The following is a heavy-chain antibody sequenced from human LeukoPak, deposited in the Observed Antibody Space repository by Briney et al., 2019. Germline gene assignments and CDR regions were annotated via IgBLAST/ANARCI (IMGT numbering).Heavy chain of an antibody. CDR3: ANSTAVVRAKKFQE. CDR1: GYSISSGYF. D-gene: IGHD3-10*01. J-gene: IGHJ1*01. Sequence: PSETLSLICDVSGYSISSGYFWGWIRRPPGKGLEWIGTIYHSGNTYYNPSLKSRVTISVDTSKNQFSLTLAPVTAADTAVYFCANSTAVVRAKKFQEWGQGTLVTVSS. V-gene: IGHV4-38-2*01. CDR2: IYHSGNT.